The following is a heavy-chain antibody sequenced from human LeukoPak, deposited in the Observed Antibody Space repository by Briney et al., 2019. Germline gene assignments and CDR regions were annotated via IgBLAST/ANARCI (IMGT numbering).Heavy chain of an antibody. J-gene: IGHJ5*02. V-gene: IGHV1-46*01. CDR1: GYTFTSYY. D-gene: IGHD2-2*01. CDR3: ARRYCSSTSCYPGGNWFDP. CDR2: INPSGGST. Sequence: GASVKVSCKASGYTFTSYYMHWVRQAPGQGLEWMGIINPSGGSTSYAQKFQGRVTMTRDTSTSTVYMELSSLRSEDTAVYYCARRYCSSTSCYPGGNWFDPWGQGTLVTVSS.